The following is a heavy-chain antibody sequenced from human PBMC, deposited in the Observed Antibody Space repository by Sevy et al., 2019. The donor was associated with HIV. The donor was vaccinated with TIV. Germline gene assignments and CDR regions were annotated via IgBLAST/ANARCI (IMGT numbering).Heavy chain of an antibody. CDR2: INPNSGGT. J-gene: IGHJ1*01. V-gene: IGHV1-2*06. CDR1: GYTFTGYY. CDR3: ARVRGARYCSGGSCGSSEYFQH. Sequence: ASVKVSCKASGYTFTGYYMHWVRQAPGQGLEWMGRINPNSGGTNYAQKFRGRVTMTRDTSISTAYMELSRLRSDDTAVYYCARVRGARYCSGGSCGSSEYFQHWGQGTLVTVSS. D-gene: IGHD2-15*01.